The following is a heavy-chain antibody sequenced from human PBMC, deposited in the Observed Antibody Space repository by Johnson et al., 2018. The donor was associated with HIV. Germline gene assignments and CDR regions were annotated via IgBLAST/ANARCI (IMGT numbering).Heavy chain of an antibody. D-gene: IGHD2-15*01. Sequence: VQLVESGGGLVKPGGSLRLSCAASGFIVRSNYMNWVRQAPGKGLEWVSVIYSGGDTYYSDSVMGRFTISRDTSKNTLYLQMNSLRCDDTAVYYCTRVSSTSWALDKWGQGTLVTVSS. CDR1: GFIVRSNY. CDR3: TRVSSTSWALDK. J-gene: IGHJ3*01. V-gene: IGHV3-66*01. CDR2: IYSGGDT.